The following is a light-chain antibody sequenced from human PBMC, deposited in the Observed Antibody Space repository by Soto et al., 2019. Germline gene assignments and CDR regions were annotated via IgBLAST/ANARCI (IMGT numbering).Light chain of an antibody. CDR2: DVN. CDR3: CSYAGSYTWV. CDR1: SSDVGGYNY. J-gene: IGLJ3*02. Sequence: QSALTQPRSVSGSPGQSVTISCTGTSSDVGGYNYVSWYQQYPGKAPKLMIYDVNKWPSGAPDRFSGSKSGTTASLTISGLQAEDEADYYCCSYAGSYTWVFGGGTKLTVL. V-gene: IGLV2-11*01.